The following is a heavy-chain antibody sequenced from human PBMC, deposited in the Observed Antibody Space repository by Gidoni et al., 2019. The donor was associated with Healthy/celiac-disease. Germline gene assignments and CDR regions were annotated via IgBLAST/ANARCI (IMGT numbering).Heavy chain of an antibody. CDR3: ARHVGGPKTYYYDSSGYFLFDY. CDR2: IYYSGST. CDR1: VGSISSSSYY. V-gene: IGHV4-39*01. D-gene: IGHD3-22*01. Sequence: QLQLQESGPGLVKPSETLSLTCTVSVGSISSSSYYWGWIRQPPGKGLEWIGSIYYSGSTYYNPSLKSRVTISVDTSKNQFSLKLSSVTAADTAVYYCARHVGGPKTYYYDSSGYFLFDYWGQGTLVTVSS. J-gene: IGHJ4*02.